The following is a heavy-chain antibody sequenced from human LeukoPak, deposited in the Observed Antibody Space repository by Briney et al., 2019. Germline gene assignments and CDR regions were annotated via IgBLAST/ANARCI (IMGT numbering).Heavy chain of an antibody. J-gene: IGHJ4*02. Sequence: GASVKVSCKASGYTFTSYGISWVRQAPGQGLEWMGGIIPIFGTANYAQKFQGRVTITADESTSTAYMELSSLRSEDTAVYYCARGVVKWELLACLDYWGQGTLVTVSS. D-gene: IGHD1-26*01. CDR3: ARGVVKWELLACLDY. CDR2: IIPIFGTA. V-gene: IGHV1-69*13. CDR1: GYTFTSYG.